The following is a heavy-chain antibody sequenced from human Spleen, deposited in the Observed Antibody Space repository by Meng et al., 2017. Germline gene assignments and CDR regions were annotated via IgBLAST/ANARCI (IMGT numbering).Heavy chain of an antibody. D-gene: IGHD6-13*01. CDR3: ARDLWVIAAAGRGAFDI. V-gene: IGHV1-2*06. CDR2: INPDTGDT. CDR1: GYTFTAYY. J-gene: IGHJ3*02. Sequence: ASVKVSCKPSGYTFTAYYIHWVRQAPGQGLEWMGHINPDTGDTLYAQKFQGRVSMTGDTSISTAYVELSGLGSDDTAVYYCARDLWVIAAAGRGAFDIWGQGTMVTVSS.